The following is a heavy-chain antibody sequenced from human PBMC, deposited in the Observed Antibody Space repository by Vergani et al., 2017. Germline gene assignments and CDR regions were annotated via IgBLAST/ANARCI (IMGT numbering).Heavy chain of an antibody. Sequence: QVQLQESGPGLVKPSQTLSLTCTVSGGSIISGSYYWSWIRQPAGKGLEWIGRIYTSGSTNYNPSLKSRVTISVDTSKNQFSLKLSSVTAADTAVYYCARANRGAFDIWGQGTMVTVSS. CDR1: GGSIISGSYY. CDR3: ARANRGAFDI. V-gene: IGHV4-61*02. D-gene: IGHD3-10*01. CDR2: IYTSGST. J-gene: IGHJ3*02.